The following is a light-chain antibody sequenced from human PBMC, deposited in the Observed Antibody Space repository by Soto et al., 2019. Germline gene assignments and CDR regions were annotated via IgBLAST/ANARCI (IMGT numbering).Light chain of an antibody. CDR2: SNN. J-gene: IGLJ2*01. CDR3: SAWDDILNGAV. CDR1: SSNIGRKI. Sequence: QSVLTQPPSASGTPGQRVSISCSGSSSNIGRKIVNWYQQVPGAAPKLLIYSNNQRPSGVPDRFSGSKSGTLASLAISGLQSEDEAEYFCSAWDDILNGAVFGGRTKETVL. V-gene: IGLV1-44*01.